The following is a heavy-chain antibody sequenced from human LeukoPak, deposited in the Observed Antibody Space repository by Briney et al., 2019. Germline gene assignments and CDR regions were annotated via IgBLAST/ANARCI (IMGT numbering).Heavy chain of an antibody. CDR3: AREGPLLLKRYYYYMDV. CDR2: IYYSGNT. CDR1: GGSISNYY. V-gene: IGHV4-59*12. Sequence: PSETLSLTCTVAGGSISNYYWSWIRQPPGKGLEWIGYIYYSGNTYYNPSLKSRVTISVDTSKNQFSLKLSSVTAADTAVYYCAREGPLLLKRYYYYMDVWGKGTTVTVSS. J-gene: IGHJ6*03.